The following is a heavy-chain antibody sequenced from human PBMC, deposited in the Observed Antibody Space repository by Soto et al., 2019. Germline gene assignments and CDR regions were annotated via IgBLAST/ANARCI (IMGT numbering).Heavy chain of an antibody. J-gene: IGHJ6*02. CDR2: INGANGNT. V-gene: IGHV1-3*01. Sequence: QVQVVQSGAEVKKPGASVKVSCKAPGYSFSTYSMHWVRQAPGQGLEWMGWINGANGNTRYSQKFKDRVSLSRDTPASTGSMELSSLRSEDTAVYYCARGKGMEENYYYHGMDVWGPGTTVIVSS. CDR1: GYSFSTYS. D-gene: IGHD1-1*01. CDR3: ARGKGMEENYYYHGMDV.